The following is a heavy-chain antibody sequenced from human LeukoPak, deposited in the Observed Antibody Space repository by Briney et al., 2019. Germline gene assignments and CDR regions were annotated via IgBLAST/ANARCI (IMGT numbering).Heavy chain of an antibody. CDR3: TRDLLGFATTPLSD. CDR1: GYTFTNNY. Sequence: APVKVSCKASGYTFTNNYIHWVRQAPGHGLEWMGWINPNRGDTNYAQKFQGRVTITRDTSISTAFMELTRLTSDDTAVYYCTRDLLGFATTPLSDWGQGTLVTVSS. J-gene: IGHJ4*01. CDR2: INPNRGDT. V-gene: IGHV1-2*02. D-gene: IGHD4-17*01.